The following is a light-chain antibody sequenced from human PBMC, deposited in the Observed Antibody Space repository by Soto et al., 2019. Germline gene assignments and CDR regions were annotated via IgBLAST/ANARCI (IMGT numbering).Light chain of an antibody. CDR3: QQYNNWPPNT. V-gene: IGKV3-15*01. Sequence: EIVMTQSPATLSVSPGERATLTCRASQSVSSNLAGYQQKPRQAPRLLIYGASTRATGIPARFSGSGSGTEFTLTISSLQPEDFAVYYCQQYNNWPPNTFGQGTNVEIK. CDR1: QSVSSN. J-gene: IGKJ2*01. CDR2: GAS.